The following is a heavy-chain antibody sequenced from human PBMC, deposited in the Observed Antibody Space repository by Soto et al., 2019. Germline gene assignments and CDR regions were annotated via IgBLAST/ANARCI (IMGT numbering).Heavy chain of an antibody. J-gene: IGHJ6*02. D-gene: IGHD3-3*01. Sequence: QVQLQESGPGLVKPSQTLSLTCTVSGGSITSGGHYWSWIRQHPGKGLEWIGYFYYSGSTYYNPSLKSRVTISIDTSKNHFSLKVRSVTVADTAVYYCARDQGGITIFGVPYGMDVWGQGTTVTVSS. CDR2: FYYSGST. V-gene: IGHV4-31*03. CDR1: GGSITSGGHY. CDR3: ARDQGGITIFGVPYGMDV.